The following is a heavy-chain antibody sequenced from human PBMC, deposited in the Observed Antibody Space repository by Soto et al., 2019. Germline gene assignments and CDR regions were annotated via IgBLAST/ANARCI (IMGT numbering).Heavy chain of an antibody. V-gene: IGHV3-23*01. CDR2: ISGGGDST. CDR1: GFTFSSYA. Sequence: GGSLRLSCAASGFTFSSYAMSWVRQAPGQGLEWVSTISGGGDSTYYADSVKGRFSISRDNSRNTLYLQMSSLRADDTAVYYCAKDPYYGGNRDYFDYWGQGALVTV. D-gene: IGHD4-17*01. CDR3: AKDPYYGGNRDYFDY. J-gene: IGHJ4*02.